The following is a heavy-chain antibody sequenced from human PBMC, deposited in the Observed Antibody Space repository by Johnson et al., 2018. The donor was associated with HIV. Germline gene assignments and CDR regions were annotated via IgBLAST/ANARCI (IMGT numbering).Heavy chain of an antibody. CDR3: AKVRRPGGVRDVFDI. D-gene: IGHD2-8*02. CDR2: IYSGGST. Sequence: VQLVESGGGVVQPGRSLRLSCAASGFTVSNKYMSWVRQAPGKGPEWVSVIYSGGSTYYADSVKGRFTISRDNSKNTLYLQMNSLRVEDTAVYYCAKVRRPGGVRDVFDIWGQGTTVTVSS. V-gene: IGHV3-66*01. J-gene: IGHJ3*02. CDR1: GFTVSNKY.